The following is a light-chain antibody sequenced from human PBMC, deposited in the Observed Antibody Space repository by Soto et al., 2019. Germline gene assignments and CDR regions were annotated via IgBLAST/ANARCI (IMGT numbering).Light chain of an antibody. Sequence: EIVMTQSPATLSVSPGERATLSCRASQSVSHNLAWYQQKPGQAPRLLFYGASFRATGVPARFSGSGSGTDFTLPLSSLQSEDFAIYYCQQSNNWPYTFGQGTKLEIK. CDR2: GAS. CDR3: QQSNNWPYT. J-gene: IGKJ2*01. CDR1: QSVSHN. V-gene: IGKV3-15*01.